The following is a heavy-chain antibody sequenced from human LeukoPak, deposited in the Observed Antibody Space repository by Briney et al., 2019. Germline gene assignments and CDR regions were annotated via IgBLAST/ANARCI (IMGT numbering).Heavy chain of an antibody. D-gene: IGHD6-19*01. CDR3: AKDNQGDAVAGFDY. CDR1: GFTFDDYA. CDR2: ISWNSGSI. Sequence: QPGRSLRLSCAASGFTFDDYAMHWVRQAPGKGLEWVSGISWNSGSIGYADSVKGRFTISRDNAKNSLYLQMNSLRAEDTALYYCAKDNQGDAVAGFDYWGQGTLVTVSS. J-gene: IGHJ4*02. V-gene: IGHV3-9*01.